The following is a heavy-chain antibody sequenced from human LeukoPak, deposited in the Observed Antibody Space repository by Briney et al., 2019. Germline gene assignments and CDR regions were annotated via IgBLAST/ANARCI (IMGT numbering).Heavy chain of an antibody. Sequence: GGSLRLSCAASGFVFSSYAMSWVRQAPGKGPEWVSTLSDSGGKTYYADSVKGRFTISRDNSKNTLYLQMNSLRTEDTAVYYCAKVGLRLGSDYWGQGTLVTVSS. CDR2: LSDSGGKT. V-gene: IGHV3-23*01. J-gene: IGHJ4*02. CDR1: GFVFSSYA. D-gene: IGHD4-17*01. CDR3: AKVGLRLGSDY.